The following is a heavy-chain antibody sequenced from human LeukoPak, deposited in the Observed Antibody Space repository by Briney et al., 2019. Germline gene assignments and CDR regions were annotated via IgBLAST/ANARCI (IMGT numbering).Heavy chain of an antibody. D-gene: IGHD3-10*01. J-gene: IGHJ4*02. CDR1: GGSISSYY. CDR3: ARDHALLWFGEPTPGFGY. V-gene: IGHV4-59*01. Sequence: SETLSLTCTVSGGSISSYYWSWIRQPPGKGLEWIGYIYYSGSTNYNPSLKSRVTISVDTSKNQFSLKLSSVTAADTAVYYCARDHALLWFGEPTPGFGYWGQGTLVTVSS. CDR2: IYYSGST.